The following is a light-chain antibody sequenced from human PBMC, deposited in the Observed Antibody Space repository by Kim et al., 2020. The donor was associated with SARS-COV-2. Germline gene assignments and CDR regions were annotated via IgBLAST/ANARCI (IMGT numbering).Light chain of an antibody. CDR3: SSYTSGTTLVV. J-gene: IGLJ2*01. CDR2: GVN. V-gene: IGLV2-14*03. CDR1: SSDVGGYNY. Sequence: QSALTQPASVSGSPGQSITVSCTGTSSDVGGYNYVSWYQQHPGKAPKLIMFGVNNRPSGVSNRFSGSKSGNTASLTISGLQAEDEADYYCSSYTSGTTLVVFGGGTKLTVL.